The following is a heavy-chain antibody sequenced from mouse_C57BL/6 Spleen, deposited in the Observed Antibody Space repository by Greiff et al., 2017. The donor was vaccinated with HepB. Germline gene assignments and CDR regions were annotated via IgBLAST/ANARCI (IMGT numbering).Heavy chain of an antibody. V-gene: IGHV5-6*01. CDR1: GFTFSSYG. CDR3: ARRVGGSPFAY. CDR2: ISSGGSYT. Sequence: EVHLVESGGDLVKPGGSLKLSCAASGFTFSSYGMSWVRQTPDKRLEWVATISSGGSYTYYPDSVKGRFTISRDNAKNTLDLQMSSLKSEDTAMYYCARRVGGSPFAYWGQGTLVTVSA. D-gene: IGHD1-1*02. J-gene: IGHJ3*01.